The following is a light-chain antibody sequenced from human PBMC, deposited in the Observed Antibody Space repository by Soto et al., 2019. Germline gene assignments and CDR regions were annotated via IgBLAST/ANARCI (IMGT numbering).Light chain of an antibody. CDR1: QSVSSTY. CDR2: GAS. Sequence: EIVLTQSPGTLSLSPGERVTLSCRASQSVSSTYLAWYQLKPGQAPRLLIYGASSRATGIPHRFSGSGSGTDFTLTISRLEPEDFAVYYCQQYGSSPPLTFGGGTKVEI. CDR3: QQYGSSPPLT. J-gene: IGKJ4*01. V-gene: IGKV3-20*01.